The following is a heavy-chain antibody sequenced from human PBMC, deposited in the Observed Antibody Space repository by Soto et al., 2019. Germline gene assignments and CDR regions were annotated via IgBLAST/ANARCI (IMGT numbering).Heavy chain of an antibody. CDR3: ARSTPYYYDSSGYLDY. D-gene: IGHD3-22*01. V-gene: IGHV1-18*01. CDR1: GYTFTSYG. CDR2: ISAYNGNT. J-gene: IGHJ4*02. Sequence: ASVKVSCKASGYTFTSYGISWVRQAPGQGLEWMGWISAYNGNTNYAQKLQGRVTMTTDTSTSTAYMELRSLRSDDTAVYYCARSTPYYYDSSGYLDYWGQGTLVTVSS.